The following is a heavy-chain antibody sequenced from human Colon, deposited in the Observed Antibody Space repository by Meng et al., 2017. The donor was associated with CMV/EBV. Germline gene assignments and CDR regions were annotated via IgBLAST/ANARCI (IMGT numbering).Heavy chain of an antibody. D-gene: IGHD6-6*01. Sequence: SGPTLVKPTQTITLTCTFSGFSLNTRGMRVTWIRQAPGKALEWLARIDWDDDKFYSTSLKTRLTISKDTSKSQVVLTMTNMDPVDTGTYYCARIRAYSNSWDYFDYWGQGTLVTVSS. J-gene: IGHJ4*02. CDR1: GFSLNTRGMR. CDR3: ARIRAYSNSWDYFDY. V-gene: IGHV2-70D*14. CDR2: IDWDDDK.